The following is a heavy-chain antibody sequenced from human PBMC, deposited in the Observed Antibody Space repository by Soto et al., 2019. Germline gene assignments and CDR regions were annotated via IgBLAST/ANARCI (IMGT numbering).Heavy chain of an antibody. CDR1: GFVFSRYA. V-gene: IGHV3-30-3*01. D-gene: IGHD3-3*01. J-gene: IGHJ1*01. Sequence: QVQLVESGGRVVQPGGSLRLSCAASGFVFSRYAIHGVRQAPGKGLEWVAVISKDGSVNYYADSVRGRFSISRDKSKNTVYLEMNELRGDDTAIFYCARSRSGAVPDSFGYWGQGTLVTVSS. CDR3: ARSRSGAVPDSFGY. CDR2: ISKDGSVN.